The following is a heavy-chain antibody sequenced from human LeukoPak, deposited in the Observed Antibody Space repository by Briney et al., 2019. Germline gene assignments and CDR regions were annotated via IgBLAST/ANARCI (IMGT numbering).Heavy chain of an antibody. CDR1: GGSISSYY. Sequence: SETLSLTCTVSGGSISSYYWSWIRQPPGEGLEWIAYISDIGSINYNPSLTSRVTISLDTSKNQFSLKLSSVTAADTAVYCCAGHHPRNTVDFWGQGTLVTVSS. D-gene: IGHD2/OR15-2a*01. CDR3: AGHHPRNTVDF. V-gene: IGHV4-59*08. J-gene: IGHJ4*02. CDR2: ISDIGSI.